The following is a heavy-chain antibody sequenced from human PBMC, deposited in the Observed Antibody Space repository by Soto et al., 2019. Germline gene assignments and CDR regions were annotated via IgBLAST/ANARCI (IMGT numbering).Heavy chain of an antibody. CDR3: ARADRTTATTVYFDS. Sequence: ASVKVSCKASGHIFSNYGITWVRQAPGQGLEWMGWISTYNGGKSKYAPKVQGRVTMTIDTSTSTANMELWNLRSDDTAVYHCARADRTTATTVYFDSWGQGTLVTVSS. CDR1: GHIFSNYG. CDR2: ISTYNGGKS. V-gene: IGHV1-18*01. D-gene: IGHD1-1*01. J-gene: IGHJ4*02.